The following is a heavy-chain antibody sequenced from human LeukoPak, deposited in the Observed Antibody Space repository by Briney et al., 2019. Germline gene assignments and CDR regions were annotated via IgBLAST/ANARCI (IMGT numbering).Heavy chain of an antibody. V-gene: IGHV3-23*01. D-gene: IGHD6-19*01. CDR2: IRGSGGGT. J-gene: IGHJ6*03. CDR1: GFTFSNYV. Sequence: GGSLRLSCAASGFTFSNYVMSWVRQAPGKGLEWVSAIRGSGGGTYYADSVKGRFTISRDNSKNTLYLQMNSLRAEDTAVYYCLTRSLVAVTGNYYMDVWGKGTTVTVSS. CDR3: LTRSLVAVTGNYYMDV.